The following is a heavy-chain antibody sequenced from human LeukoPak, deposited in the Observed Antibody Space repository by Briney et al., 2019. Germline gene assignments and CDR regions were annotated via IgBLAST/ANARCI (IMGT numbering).Heavy chain of an antibody. CDR1: GYTFTGYY. V-gene: IGHV1-2*02. Sequence: ASVKVSCKASGYTFTGYYMHWVRQAPGQGLEWMGWINPNSGGTNYAQKFQGRVTMTRDTSISTAYMELSRLRSDDTAVYYCARGTPPIRNDAYYYYYMDVWGEGTTVTVSS. CDR3: ARGTPPIRNDAYYYYYMDV. J-gene: IGHJ6*03. CDR2: INPNSGGT. D-gene: IGHD2-15*01.